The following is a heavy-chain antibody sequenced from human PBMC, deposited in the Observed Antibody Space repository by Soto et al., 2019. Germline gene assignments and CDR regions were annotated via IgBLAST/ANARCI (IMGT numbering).Heavy chain of an antibody. Sequence: GGSLRLSCAASGFTFSAYWMSWLRQAPGKGLEWVAGIKPNGGRTYYVDSEKGRFTISRDNSKNTLYLQMNSLRAEDTAVYYCAKDVYLLYGSGSPGFDPWGQGTLVTVSS. D-gene: IGHD3-10*01. CDR3: AKDVYLLYGSGSPGFDP. J-gene: IGHJ5*02. CDR1: GFTFSAYW. V-gene: IGHV3-7*03. CDR2: IKPNGGRT.